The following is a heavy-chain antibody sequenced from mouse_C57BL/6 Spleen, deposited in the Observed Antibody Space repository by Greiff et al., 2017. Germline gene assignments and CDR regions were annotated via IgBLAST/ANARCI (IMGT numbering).Heavy chain of an antibody. Sequence: VQLQPPGAELVRPGASVKLSCTASGFNIKDYYMHWVKQRPEQGLEWIGRIDPEDGDTESAPKFQGKATMTVDTSSNTAYLQLSSLTSEDTAVYYCTSFIYYDYDPRAYWGQGTLVTVSA. V-gene: IGHV14-1*01. CDR1: GFNIKDYY. J-gene: IGHJ3*01. D-gene: IGHD2-4*01. CDR3: TSFIYYDYDPRAY. CDR2: IDPEDGDT.